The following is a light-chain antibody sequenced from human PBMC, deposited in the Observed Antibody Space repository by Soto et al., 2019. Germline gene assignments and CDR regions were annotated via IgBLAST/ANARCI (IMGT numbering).Light chain of an antibody. Sequence: LMTQTAGSLSTAIQYSRTITCRSSQGIRHYLAWYQQKPGKVPKLLIYEQSNLQSGVPSRFRGGGSGTEFTLTISSLQPEDVTTYYCQNADSDTHRFGHGTRVDIK. CDR2: EQS. CDR1: QGIRHY. J-gene: IGKJ1*01. CDR3: QNADSDTHR. V-gene: IGKV1-27*01.